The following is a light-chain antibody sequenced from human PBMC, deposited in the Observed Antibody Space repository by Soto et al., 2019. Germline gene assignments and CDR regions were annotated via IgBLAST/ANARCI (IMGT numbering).Light chain of an antibody. Sequence: QSALTQPASVSGSPGQTITISCTGTSSDVGGYNYLSWYQQHPGKAPKVMIYEVSNRPSGVSNRFSGSKSGNTASLTISGLPAADAADYFCSSYTTSGTPVFGGGTKVTVL. CDR3: SSYTTSGTPV. V-gene: IGLV2-14*01. CDR1: SSDVGGYNY. CDR2: EVS. J-gene: IGLJ3*02.